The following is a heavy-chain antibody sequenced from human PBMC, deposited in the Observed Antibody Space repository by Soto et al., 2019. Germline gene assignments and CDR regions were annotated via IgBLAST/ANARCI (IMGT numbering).Heavy chain of an antibody. CDR2: ISPGSRYP. D-gene: IGHD2-15*01. V-gene: IGHV3-11*06. CDR3: VRGGGGGLFDP. Sequence: GGSLRLSCAGSGFTFGDSYVSWIRQSPGKGLEWLSYISPGSRYPAYADSVKGRFTISRDNAKRSLYLQMMSLTAEDPAIYYCVRGGGGGLFDPWGQGTMVTVSS. J-gene: IGHJ5*02. CDR1: GFTFGDSY.